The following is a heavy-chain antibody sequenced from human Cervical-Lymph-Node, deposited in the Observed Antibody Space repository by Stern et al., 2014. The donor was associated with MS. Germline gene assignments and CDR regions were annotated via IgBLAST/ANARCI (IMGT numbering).Heavy chain of an antibody. J-gene: IGHJ5*02. CDR3: ARATDL. CDR2: IYYRGTP. CDR1: GASITSHF. Sequence: QVQLQESGPGLLRPSETLSLTCTVSGASITSHFWSWIRQPPGKGLEWVGYIYYRGTPNYNATPRGRAAISIDASKTQFSLRLSSVTAADTAVYYCARATDLWGQGTLVTVSS. V-gene: IGHV4-59*11.